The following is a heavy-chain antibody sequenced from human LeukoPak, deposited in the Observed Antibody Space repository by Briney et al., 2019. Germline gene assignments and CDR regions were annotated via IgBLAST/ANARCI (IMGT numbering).Heavy chain of an antibody. CDR1: GDSISSTSYY. CDR2: IYNSGTT. Sequence: SETLSLTCTVSGDSISSTSYYWDWIRQPPGKGLEWIGSIYNSGTTYYNPSLKGRVTISVDTSKNQFSLKVSSVTAADTAVYYCASRVYGLGSFNYWGQGTLVTVSS. CDR3: ASRVYGLGSFNY. J-gene: IGHJ4*01. V-gene: IGHV4-39*01. D-gene: IGHD3-10*01.